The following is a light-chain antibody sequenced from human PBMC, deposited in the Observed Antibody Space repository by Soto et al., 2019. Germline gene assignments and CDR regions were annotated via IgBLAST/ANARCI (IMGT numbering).Light chain of an antibody. J-gene: IGKJ1*01. Sequence: QMTHSPSSLSASVGDRVTITCXASQNISSYLNWYQQKPGKAPKLLIYGTSSLQSGVPSRFSGSGSGTDFTLTISSLQPEDFATYYCHQTYTTPRTFGQGTKVDIK. V-gene: IGKV1-39*01. CDR2: GTS. CDR3: HQTYTTPRT. CDR1: QNISSY.